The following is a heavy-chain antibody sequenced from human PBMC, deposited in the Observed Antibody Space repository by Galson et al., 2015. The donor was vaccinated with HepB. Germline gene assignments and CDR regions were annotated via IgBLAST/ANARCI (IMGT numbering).Heavy chain of an antibody. J-gene: IGHJ4*02. Sequence: SVKVSCKASGYTFTSYGISWVRQAPGQGLEWMGWISAYNGNTNYAQKLQGRVTMTTDTSTSTAYMELRSLRSDDTAVYYCARDSTSIAVAEAIDYWGQGTLVTVSS. D-gene: IGHD6-19*01. CDR2: ISAYNGNT. CDR3: ARDSTSIAVAEAIDY. V-gene: IGHV1-18*04. CDR1: GYTFTSYG.